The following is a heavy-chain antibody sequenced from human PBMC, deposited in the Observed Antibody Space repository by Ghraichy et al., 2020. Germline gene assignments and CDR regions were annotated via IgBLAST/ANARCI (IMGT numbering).Heavy chain of an antibody. Sequence: ASVKVSCKASGYTFTSYDINWVRQATGQGLEWMGWMNPNSGNTGYAQKFQGRVTMTRNTSISTAYMELSSLRSEDTAVYYCARGPFQTYYYDSRDEGAFDIWGQGTMVTVSS. CDR3: ARGPFQTYYYDSRDEGAFDI. D-gene: IGHD3-22*01. CDR2: MNPNSGNT. CDR1: GYTFTSYD. V-gene: IGHV1-8*01. J-gene: IGHJ3*02.